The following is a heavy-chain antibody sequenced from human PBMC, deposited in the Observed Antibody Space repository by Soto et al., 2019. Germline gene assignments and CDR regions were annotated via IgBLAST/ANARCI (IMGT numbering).Heavy chain of an antibody. CDR3: AKDLQPLWFGKGPFDY. J-gene: IGHJ4*02. V-gene: IGHV3-23*01. D-gene: IGHD3-10*01. CDR2: ISGSGGST. Sequence: GGSLRLSCAASGFTFSSYAMSWVRQAPGKGLEWVSAISGSGGSTYYADSVKGRFTIPRDNSKNTLYLQMNSLRAEDTAVYYCAKDLQPLWFGKGPFDYWGQGTLVTVSS. CDR1: GFTFSSYA.